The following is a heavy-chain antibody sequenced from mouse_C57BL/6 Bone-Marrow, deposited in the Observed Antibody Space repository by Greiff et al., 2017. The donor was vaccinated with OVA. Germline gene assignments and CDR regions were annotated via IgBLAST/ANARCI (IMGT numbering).Heavy chain of an antibody. CDR2: IYPGDGDT. Sequence: VNVVESGPELVKPGASVKISCKASGYAFSSSWMNWVKQRPGKGLEWIGRIYPGDGDTNYNGKFKGKATLTADKSSSTAYMQLSSLTSEDSAVYFCARKDAYWGQGTLVTVSA. J-gene: IGHJ3*01. CDR3: ARKDAY. CDR1: GYAFSSSW. V-gene: IGHV1-82*01.